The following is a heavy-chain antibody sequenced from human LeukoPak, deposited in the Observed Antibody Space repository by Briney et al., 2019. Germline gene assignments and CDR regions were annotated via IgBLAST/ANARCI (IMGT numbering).Heavy chain of an antibody. D-gene: IGHD2-15*01. CDR2: IYTSGST. CDR1: GGSISSNNYY. Sequence: SQTLSLTCTVSGGSISSNNYYWSWIRQPAGKGLEWIGRIYTSGSTNYNPSLKSRVTISVDTSKNQFSLKLSSVTAADTAVYYCARWAVVTANYFDYWGQGTLVTVSS. V-gene: IGHV4-61*02. J-gene: IGHJ4*02. CDR3: ARWAVVTANYFDY.